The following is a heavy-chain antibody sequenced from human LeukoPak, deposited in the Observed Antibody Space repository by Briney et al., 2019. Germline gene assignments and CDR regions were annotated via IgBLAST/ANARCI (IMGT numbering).Heavy chain of an antibody. CDR1: GYTFTSYG. CDR2: ISAYNGNT. Sequence: ASVKVSCKASGYTFTSYGISWVRQAPGQGLEWMGWISAYNGNTNYAQKLQGRVTMTTDTSTSTAYMELRSLRSDDTAVYYCAKDLRGSRQWGYNDYGDYWGQGTLVTVSS. D-gene: IGHD5-18*01. CDR3: AKDLRGSRQWGYNDYGDY. V-gene: IGHV1-18*01. J-gene: IGHJ4*02.